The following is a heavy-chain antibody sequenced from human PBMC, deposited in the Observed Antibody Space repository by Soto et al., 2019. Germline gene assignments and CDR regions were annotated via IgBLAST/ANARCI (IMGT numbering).Heavy chain of an antibody. D-gene: IGHD6-13*01. J-gene: IGHJ5*02. Sequence: QVQLQESGPGLVKPSQTLSLTCTVSGGSISSGDYNWSWIRQPPGKGLEWIGYIYYSGSTYCNPSPKRRGNKSSDTSKNQFSLKLSSVTGADPAVDYRARERPDGSRPGPRGQGNPGNVSS. V-gene: IGHV4-30-4*01. CDR1: GGSISSGDYN. CDR2: IYYSGST. CDR3: ARERPDGSRPGP.